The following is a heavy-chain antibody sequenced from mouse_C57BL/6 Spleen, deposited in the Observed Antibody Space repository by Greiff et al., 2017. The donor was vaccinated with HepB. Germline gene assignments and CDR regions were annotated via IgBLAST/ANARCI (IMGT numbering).Heavy chain of an antibody. CDR3: ADGSDYYAMDY. V-gene: IGHV1-85*01. Sequence: VQLQQSGPELVKPGASVKLSCKASGYTFTSYDINWVKQRPGQGLEWIGWIYPRDGSTKYNEKFKGKATLTVDTSSSTAYMELHSLTSEDSAVYFCADGSDYYAMDYWGQGTSVTVSS. J-gene: IGHJ4*01. CDR2: IYPRDGST. D-gene: IGHD2-3*01. CDR1: GYTFTSYD.